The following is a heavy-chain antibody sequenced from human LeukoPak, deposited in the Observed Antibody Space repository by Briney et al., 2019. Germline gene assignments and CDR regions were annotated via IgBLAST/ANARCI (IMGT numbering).Heavy chain of an antibody. CDR1: GYPFISYV. J-gene: IGHJ4*02. CDR2: INPDNGNA. Sequence: GASVKVSCKASGYPFISYVIHWVCQAPGQRLEWMGWINPDNGNAEYSQKFQGRITITRDPSATTAYMELSSLRSEDMAMYYCAKDRGGTGDFDYWGQGTLVTISS. D-gene: IGHD3-10*01. V-gene: IGHV1-3*01. CDR3: AKDRGGTGDFDY.